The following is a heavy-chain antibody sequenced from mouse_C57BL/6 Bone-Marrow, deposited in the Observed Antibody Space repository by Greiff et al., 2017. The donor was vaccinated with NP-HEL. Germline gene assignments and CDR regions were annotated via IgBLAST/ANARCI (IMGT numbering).Heavy chain of an antibody. D-gene: IGHD1-1*02. CDR2: IYPGDGDT. J-gene: IGHJ4*01. CDR3: AREKGFVVLGAYYYAMEY. Sequence: QVQLKQSGPELVKPGASVKISCKASGYAFSSSWMNWVKQRPGKGLEWIGRIYPGDGDTNYHGKFKGKATLTADKSSSTAYMQLSSLTSEDSAVYCCAREKGFVVLGAYYYAMEYWGQGTSVTVSS. V-gene: IGHV1-82*01. CDR1: GYAFSSSW.